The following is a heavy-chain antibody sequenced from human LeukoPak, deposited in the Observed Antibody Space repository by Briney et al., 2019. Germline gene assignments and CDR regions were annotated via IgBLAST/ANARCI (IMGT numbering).Heavy chain of an antibody. CDR1: GGTFSSYA. CDR2: MNPNSGNT. Sequence: ASVKVSCKASGGTFSSYAISWVRQAPGQGLEWMGWMNPNSGNTGYAQKFQGRVTMTRNTSISTAYMELSSLRSEDTAVYYCARARRGYFDYWGQGTLVTVSS. V-gene: IGHV1-8*02. J-gene: IGHJ4*02. CDR3: ARARRGYFDY. D-gene: IGHD4-17*01.